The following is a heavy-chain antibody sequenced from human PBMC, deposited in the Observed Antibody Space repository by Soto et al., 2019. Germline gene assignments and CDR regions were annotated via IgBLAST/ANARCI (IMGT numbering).Heavy chain of an antibody. Sequence: GGSLRLSCAASGFTFSFCAMSWVRQAPGKGLEWVSSIRGNNGSTYYADSVKGRFIISRDDSKNTLFLQMNSLRAEDTAVYYCATAKLLLPWLFDYWGQGTLVTVSS. CDR2: IRGNNGST. J-gene: IGHJ4*02. V-gene: IGHV3-23*01. CDR1: GFTFSFCA. D-gene: IGHD2-15*01. CDR3: ATAKLLLPWLFDY.